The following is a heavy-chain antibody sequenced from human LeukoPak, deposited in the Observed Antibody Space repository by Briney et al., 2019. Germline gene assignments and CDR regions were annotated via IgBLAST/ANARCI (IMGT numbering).Heavy chain of an antibody. CDR2: IYYSGSS. J-gene: IGHJ4*02. D-gene: IGHD5-24*01. CDR3: ARNRDGYNSFDY. Sequence: PSETLSLTCTVSGGSINNGGYYWSWIRQHPGKGLEWIGYIYYSGSSYYDPSLRSRVTISVDTSKNHFSLKLSSVTAADTAVYYCARNRDGYNSFDYWGQGTLVTVSS. CDR1: GGSINNGGYY. V-gene: IGHV4-31*03.